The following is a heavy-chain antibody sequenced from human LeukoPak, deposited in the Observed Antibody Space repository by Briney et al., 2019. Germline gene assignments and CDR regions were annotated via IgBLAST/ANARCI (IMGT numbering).Heavy chain of an antibody. D-gene: IGHD3-16*02. V-gene: IGHV4-59*12. CDR2: IYYSGST. CDR1: GGSISSYY. Sequence: YPSETLSLTCTVSGGSISSYYWSWIRQPPGKGLEWIGYIYYSGSTNYNPSLKSRVTISVDTSKNQFSLKLSSVTAADTAVYYCAGHYVWGSYRLDYWGQGTLVTVSS. CDR3: AGHYVWGSYRLDY. J-gene: IGHJ4*02.